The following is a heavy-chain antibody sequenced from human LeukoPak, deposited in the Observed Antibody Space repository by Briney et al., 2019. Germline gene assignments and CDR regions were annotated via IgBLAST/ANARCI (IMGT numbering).Heavy chain of an antibody. CDR1: GGSISSSSYY. J-gene: IGHJ3*02. CDR2: IYYSGST. D-gene: IGHD6-19*01. V-gene: IGHV4-39*07. CDR3: ARDGYIAVRAFDI. Sequence: SETLSLTCTVSGGSISSSSYYWGWIRQPPGKGLEWIGSIYYSGSTYYNPSLKSRVTISVDTSKNQFSLKLSSVTAADTAVYYCARDGYIAVRAFDIWGQGTMVTVSS.